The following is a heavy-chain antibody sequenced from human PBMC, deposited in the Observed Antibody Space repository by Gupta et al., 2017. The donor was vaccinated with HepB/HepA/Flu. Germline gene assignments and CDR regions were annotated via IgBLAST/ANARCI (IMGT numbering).Heavy chain of an antibody. D-gene: IGHD2-21*02. Sequence: EVQLLESGGGLVQPGGSLILPCAVSGFTFSNTVLYWVRPAPGKGLEWVSAISESGGYTSYADSVKGRFTISGDNSKNIVYLQMNSLRVDDTAVYFCAKRRIRMTATGGDYWGHGTLVTVSS. CDR2: ISESGGYT. CDR1: GFTFSNTV. J-gene: IGHJ4*01. CDR3: AKRRIRMTATGGDY. V-gene: IGHV3-23*01.